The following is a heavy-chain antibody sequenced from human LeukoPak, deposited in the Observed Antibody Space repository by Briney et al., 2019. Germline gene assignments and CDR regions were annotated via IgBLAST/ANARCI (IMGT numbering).Heavy chain of an antibody. CDR2: ISGYNGDR. Sequence: ASVKVSCKASGYSYTHYGIARVRQAPGQGLEWMGWISGYNGDRNFAPKVQGRVTMTTDTSANIAYMELRSMRSEDTAVYYCATGDSSGYYPYYFDQWGQGTLVAVSS. CDR1: GYSYTHYG. J-gene: IGHJ4*02. D-gene: IGHD3-22*01. CDR3: ATGDSSGYYPYYFDQ. V-gene: IGHV1-18*01.